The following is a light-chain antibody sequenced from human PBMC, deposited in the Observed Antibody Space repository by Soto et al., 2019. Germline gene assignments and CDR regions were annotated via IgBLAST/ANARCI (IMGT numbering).Light chain of an antibody. V-gene: IGKV3-11*01. Sequence: ETVVTQSPATLSVSPGERATLSCRASQSVTTNLAWYQQKPGQPPRLLIYGASTRATGVPARFSGSGSGTDFTLTISSLEPEDFAVYYCHQRSNWPPDTFGQGTRLEIK. J-gene: IGKJ5*01. CDR3: HQRSNWPPDT. CDR2: GAS. CDR1: QSVTTN.